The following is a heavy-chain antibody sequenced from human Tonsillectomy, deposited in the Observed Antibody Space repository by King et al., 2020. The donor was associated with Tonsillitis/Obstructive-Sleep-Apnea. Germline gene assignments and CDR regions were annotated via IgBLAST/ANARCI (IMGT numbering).Heavy chain of an antibody. D-gene: IGHD3-9*01. CDR2: IIPILGTA. CDR3: ARSPRMDYDILTGYEFDD. Sequence: VQLVESGAEVKKPGSSVKVSCKASGGTFSSYDISWVRQAPGQGLEWMGGIIPILGTANYAQKFQGRVTITADESTSTAYMEVSSLRSEDTAVYYCARSPRMDYDILTGYEFDDWGQGTLVTVSS. V-gene: IGHV1-69*01. J-gene: IGHJ4*02. CDR1: GGTFSSYD.